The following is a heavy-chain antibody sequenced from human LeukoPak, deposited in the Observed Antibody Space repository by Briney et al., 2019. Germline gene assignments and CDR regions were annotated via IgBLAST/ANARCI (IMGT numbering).Heavy chain of an antibody. CDR2: ISWNSGSI. CDR1: GFTFDDYA. CDR3: AKEVPSSSGWERAYFDY. J-gene: IGHJ4*02. D-gene: IGHD6-19*01. V-gene: IGHV3-9*01. Sequence: PGRSLRLYCAASGFTFDDYAMHWVRQAPGKGLEWVSGISWNSGSIGYADSVKGRFTISRDNAKNSLYLQMNSLRAEDTALYYCAKEVPSSSGWERAYFDYWGQGTLVTVSS.